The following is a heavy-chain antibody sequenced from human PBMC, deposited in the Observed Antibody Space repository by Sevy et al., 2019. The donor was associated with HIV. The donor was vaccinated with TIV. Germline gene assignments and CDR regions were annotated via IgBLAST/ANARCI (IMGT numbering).Heavy chain of an antibody. CDR1: GFPFSNYA. D-gene: IGHD2-21*02. V-gene: IGHV3-23*01. CDR2: ITGNAANT. CDR3: SDRGR. J-gene: IGHJ4*02. Sequence: GGSLRLSCAASGFPFSNYAMSWVRQAPGKGLEWVSTITGNAANTFYADSVQGRFTISRDNSHNTLFLQMNSLGVDDTAVYYCSDRGRWGQGSLVTVSS.